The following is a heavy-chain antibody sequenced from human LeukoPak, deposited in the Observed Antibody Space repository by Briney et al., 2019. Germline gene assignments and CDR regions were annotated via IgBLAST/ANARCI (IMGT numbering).Heavy chain of an antibody. CDR1: GFTFTNAW. CDR3: AQQVGYCSSGSCYFTY. D-gene: IGHD2-15*01. J-gene: IGHJ1*01. CDR2: ISNTGGST. Sequence: GGSLRLSCAASGFTFTNAWMSWVRQAPGKGLEWVSAISNTGGSTYYADSVKGRFTISRDKSKNTLSLQMNSLRAEDTAVYYCAQQVGYCSSGSCYFTYWGQGTLVTVSS. V-gene: IGHV3-23*01.